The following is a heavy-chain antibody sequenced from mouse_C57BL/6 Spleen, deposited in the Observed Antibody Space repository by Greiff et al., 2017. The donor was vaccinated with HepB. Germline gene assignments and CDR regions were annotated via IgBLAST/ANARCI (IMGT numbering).Heavy chain of an antibody. D-gene: IGHD4-1*02. Sequence: EVKLVESGGGLVQPGGSLSLSCAASGFTFTDYYMSWVRQPPGKALEWLGFIRNKANGYTTEYSASVKGRFTISRDNSQSILYLQMNALRAEDSATYYCARSNWVGNYLDYWGQGTTLTVSS. CDR3: ARSNWVGNYLDY. J-gene: IGHJ2*01. CDR2: IRNKANGYTT. V-gene: IGHV7-3*01. CDR1: GFTFTDYY.